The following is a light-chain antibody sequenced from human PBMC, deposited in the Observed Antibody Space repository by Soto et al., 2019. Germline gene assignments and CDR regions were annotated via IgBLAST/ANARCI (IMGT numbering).Light chain of an antibody. CDR1: QSISSNS. Sequence: EIVLTQSPGTLSLSPGEGDTLSCRASQSISSNSLAWYQQKPGQAPRLLIYGASSRATGIPDRFSGSGSGTDFTLTISRLEPEDFAVYYCQQYGSSPRTFGQGTKVDIK. CDR3: QQYGSSPRT. J-gene: IGKJ2*01. V-gene: IGKV3-20*01. CDR2: GAS.